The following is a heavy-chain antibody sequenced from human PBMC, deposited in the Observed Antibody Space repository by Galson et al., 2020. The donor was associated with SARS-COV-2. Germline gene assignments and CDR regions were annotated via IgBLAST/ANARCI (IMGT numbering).Heavy chain of an antibody. CDR1: GFTFSSYG. CDR3: EKDFVRGIGDMDV. CDR2: TSATT. Sequence: GESLKISCAASGFTFSSYGMRWVRQAPGQGLEWVATTSATTYYADSVRRRFIISSDDSKNTMYIQMNGLSADDTAVYYCEKDFVRGIGDMDVWGPGTTVTVSS. J-gene: IGHJ6*02. V-gene: IGHV3-23*01. D-gene: IGHD3-10*02.